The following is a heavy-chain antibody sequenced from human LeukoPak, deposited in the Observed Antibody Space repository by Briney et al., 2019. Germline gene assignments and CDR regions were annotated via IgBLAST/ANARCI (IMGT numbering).Heavy chain of an antibody. Sequence: ASVKVSCKASGYNFINYAMNWVRQAPGQGLEWMGWINTNTGNPTYAQGFTGRSVFSLDTSVSTAYLQISSLKAEDTAVYYCAREKSTTVSRGDYYYYMDVWGKGTTVTVSS. CDR3: AREKSTTVSRGDYYYYMDV. CDR2: INTNTGNP. V-gene: IGHV7-4-1*02. CDR1: GYNFINYA. J-gene: IGHJ6*03. D-gene: IGHD4-11*01.